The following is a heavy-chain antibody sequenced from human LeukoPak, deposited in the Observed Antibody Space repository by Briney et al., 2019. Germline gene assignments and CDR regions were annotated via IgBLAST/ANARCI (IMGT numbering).Heavy chain of an antibody. V-gene: IGHV4-59*01. CDR3: ARGYSTSWTYYFDY. Sequence: SETLSLTCTVSDGAITGYYWGWIRQPPGKGLDWIGHLHFGGSTNYNPSLKSRVTISVDTSKNHFSLKLSSVTAADTAVYYCARGYSTSWTYYFDYWGQGDLVTVSS. D-gene: IGHD6-13*01. J-gene: IGHJ4*02. CDR2: LHFGGST. CDR1: DGAITGYY.